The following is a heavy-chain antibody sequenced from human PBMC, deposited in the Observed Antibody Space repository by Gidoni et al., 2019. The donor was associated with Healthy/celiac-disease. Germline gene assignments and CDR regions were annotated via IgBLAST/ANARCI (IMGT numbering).Heavy chain of an antibody. CDR3: AKMYSGSYLNFDY. J-gene: IGHJ4*02. CDR2: ISGSGGST. V-gene: IGHV3-23*01. CDR1: GFTFSSYA. D-gene: IGHD1-26*01. Sequence: EVQLLESGGGLVQPGGSLILSCASSGFTFSSYAMSWVRQAPGKGLEWVSAISGSGGSTYYADSVKGRFTISRDNSKNTLYLQMNSLRAEDTAVYYCAKMYSGSYLNFDYWGQGTLVTVSS.